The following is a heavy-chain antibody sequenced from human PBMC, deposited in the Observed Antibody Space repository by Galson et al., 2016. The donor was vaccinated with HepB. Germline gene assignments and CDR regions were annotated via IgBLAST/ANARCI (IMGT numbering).Heavy chain of an antibody. Sequence: SLRLSCAASGFTFRTYWMHWVRQSPGMGLVWVSRISSDGLTTTYADSVKGRFTISRDNGRNTLYLQMNSLSAEDTGVYYCARDQTRRGPTTFDNWGQGTLVTVSS. V-gene: IGHV3-74*03. CDR3: ARDQTRRGPTTFDN. D-gene: IGHD1-26*01. CDR1: GFTFRTYW. J-gene: IGHJ4*02. CDR2: ISSDGLTT.